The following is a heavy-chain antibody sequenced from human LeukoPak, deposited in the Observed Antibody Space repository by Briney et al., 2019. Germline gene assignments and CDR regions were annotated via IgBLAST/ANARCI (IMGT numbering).Heavy chain of an antibody. V-gene: IGHV4-39*01. Sequence: PSETLSLTCTVFGGSISTSSSYWGWIRQPPGKGLEWIGSIYYSGSTYYNPSLKSRVTISADTSRNQFSLKLSSVSAADTAVYYCARGLGYGSGSYYLGFDMWGQGTMVTVSS. D-gene: IGHD3-10*01. CDR3: ARGLGYGSGSYYLGFDM. CDR2: IYYSGST. J-gene: IGHJ3*02. CDR1: GGSISTSSSY.